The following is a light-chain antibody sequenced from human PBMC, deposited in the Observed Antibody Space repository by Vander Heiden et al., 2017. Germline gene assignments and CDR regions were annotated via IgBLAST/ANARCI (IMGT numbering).Light chain of an antibody. V-gene: IGLV1-44*01. CDR2: SNN. CDR1: SSNIGSNT. CDR3: AAWDDSLNGPV. Sequence: QSLLTQPPPASRTPGQRVTIPCSGSSSNIGSNTVNWYQQLPGTAPKLLVYSNNQRPSGVPDRFSGSKSGTSASLAISGLQSEDEADYYCAAWDDSLNGPVFGGGTKLTVL. J-gene: IGLJ2*01.